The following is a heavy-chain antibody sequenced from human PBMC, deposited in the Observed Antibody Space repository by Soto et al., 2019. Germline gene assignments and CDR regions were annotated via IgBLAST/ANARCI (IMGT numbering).Heavy chain of an antibody. V-gene: IGHV3-48*03. CDR3: ARARIVVVPAEYYGMDV. Sequence: GGSLRLSCAASGFTFSSYEMNWVRQAPGKGLEWVSYISSSGSTIYYADSVKGRFTISRDNAKNSLYLQMNSLRAEETAVYYCARARIVVVPAEYYGMDVWGQGTTVTVYS. CDR1: GFTFSSYE. J-gene: IGHJ6*02. D-gene: IGHD2-2*01. CDR2: ISSSGSTI.